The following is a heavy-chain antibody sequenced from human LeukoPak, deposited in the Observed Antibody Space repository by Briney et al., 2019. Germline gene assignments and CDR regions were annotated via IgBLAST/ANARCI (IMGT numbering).Heavy chain of an antibody. D-gene: IGHD2-15*01. J-gene: IGHJ4*02. V-gene: IGHV4-39*07. CDR2: IYYSGST. CDR1: GGFISSSRYY. CDR3: ASSDVVGPDY. Sequence: SETLSLTCSVSGGFISSSRYYWGWSRRPPGKGLEWIGSIYYSGSTYYDPSLKSRVTISVDTSKNQFSLKLSSVTAADTAVYCCASSDVVGPDYWGQGTLVTVSS.